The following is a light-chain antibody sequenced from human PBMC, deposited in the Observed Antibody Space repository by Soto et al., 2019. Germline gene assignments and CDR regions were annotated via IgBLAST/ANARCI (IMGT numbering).Light chain of an antibody. CDR2: GAS. J-gene: IGKJ4*01. V-gene: IGKV3-20*01. Sequence: EIVLTQSPGTVSLSPGERATLSCRASQSVSSSYLAWYQQKPGQAPRILIHGASSRATGIPDRFSGSESGTDFTLTINRLEPEDFGVYYCQQYGSSPLTFGGGTKVEIK. CDR1: QSVSSSY. CDR3: QQYGSSPLT.